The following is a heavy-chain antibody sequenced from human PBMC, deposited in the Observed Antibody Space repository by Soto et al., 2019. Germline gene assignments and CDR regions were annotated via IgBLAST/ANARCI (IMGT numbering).Heavy chain of an antibody. CDR2: ISSNGGST. CDR1: GFTFSSYA. CDR3: ARGTGYDFWSGYYVFDY. D-gene: IGHD3-3*01. Sequence: PGGSLRLSCAASGFTFSSYAMSWGRQAPGKGLEWVSAISSNGGSTYYANSVKGRFTISRDNSKNTLYLQMGSLRAEDMAVYYCARGTGYDFWSGYYVFDYWGQGTLVTVSS. V-gene: IGHV3-64*01. J-gene: IGHJ4*02.